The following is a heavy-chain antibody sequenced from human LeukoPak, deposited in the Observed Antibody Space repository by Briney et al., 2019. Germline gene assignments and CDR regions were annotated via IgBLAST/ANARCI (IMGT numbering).Heavy chain of an antibody. CDR1: GYTFTSYG. D-gene: IGHD3-22*01. V-gene: IGHV1-18*01. Sequence: ASVKVSCKASGYTFTSYGITWVRQAPGQGLEWMGWINANNGNTNYAQNLQGRVTMTRDTSTSTAYMELRSLRSDDTAVYYCARDRSSSEYFDSRGRFDFWGQGTVVTVSS. J-gene: IGHJ4*02. CDR2: INANNGNT. CDR3: ARDRSSSEYFDSRGRFDF.